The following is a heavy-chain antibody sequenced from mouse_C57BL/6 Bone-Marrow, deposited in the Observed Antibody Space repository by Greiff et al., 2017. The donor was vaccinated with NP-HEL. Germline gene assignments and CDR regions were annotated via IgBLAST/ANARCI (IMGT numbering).Heavy chain of an antibody. D-gene: IGHD1-1*01. CDR2: IWSDGST. CDR3: ARHGHYYGSSYEGYAMDY. J-gene: IGHJ4*01. V-gene: IGHV2-6-1*01. Sequence: VKLMESGPGLVAPSQSLSITCTVSGFSLTSYGVHWVRQPPGKGLEWLVVIWSDGSTTYNSALNSRLSISKDNSKSQVFLKMNSLQTDDTAMYYCARHGHYYGSSYEGYAMDYWGQGTSVTVSS. CDR1: GFSLTSYG.